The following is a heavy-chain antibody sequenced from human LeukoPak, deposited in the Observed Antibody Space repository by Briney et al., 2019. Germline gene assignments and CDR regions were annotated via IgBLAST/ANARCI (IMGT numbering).Heavy chain of an antibody. CDR3: ASDYYDSSGYYYATY. CDR1: GGSISSGGYY. CDR2: IYYSGST. Sequence: PSETLSLTCTVSGGSISSGGYYWSWIRQHPGKGLEWIGYIYYSGSTYYNPSLKSRVTISVDTSKNQFSLKLSSVTAADTAVYYRASDYYDSSGYYYATYWGQGTLVTVSS. J-gene: IGHJ4*02. V-gene: IGHV4-31*03. D-gene: IGHD3-22*01.